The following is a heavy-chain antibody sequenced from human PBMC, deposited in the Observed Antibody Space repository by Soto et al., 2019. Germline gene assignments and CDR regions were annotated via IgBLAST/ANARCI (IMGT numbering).Heavy chain of an antibody. V-gene: IGHV3-7*01. Sequence: PGGSLRLSCAASGFTFSTYWMSWVLQAPGKGLEWVAKINKDGSKKYYEDYVKGRFKISRDNAKNSMYLQMERLRDDTAVYYCARTYGAGTYYQYQFDYWGLGTLVTVSS. CDR3: ARTYGAGTYYQYQFDY. CDR1: GFTFSTYW. CDR2: INKDGSKK. J-gene: IGHJ4*02. D-gene: IGHD3-10*01.